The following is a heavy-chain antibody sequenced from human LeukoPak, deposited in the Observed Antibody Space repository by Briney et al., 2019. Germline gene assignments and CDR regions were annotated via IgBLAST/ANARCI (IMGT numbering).Heavy chain of an antibody. CDR1: GFTFSSYW. CDR2: IYSGGST. Sequence: GGSLRLSCAASGFTFSSYWMNWARQAPGKGLEWVSVIYSGGSTYYADSVKGRFTISRDNSKNTLYLQMNSLRAEDTAVYYCAREDSSSWPYYFDYWGQGTLVTVSS. D-gene: IGHD6-13*01. J-gene: IGHJ4*02. V-gene: IGHV3-53*01. CDR3: AREDSSSWPYYFDY.